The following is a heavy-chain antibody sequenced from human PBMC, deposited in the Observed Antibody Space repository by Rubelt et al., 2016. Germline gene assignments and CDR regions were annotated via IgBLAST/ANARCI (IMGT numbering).Heavy chain of an antibody. CDR2: IYYSGST. J-gene: IGHJ4*02. CDR3: ARQGGSSGWYPFDY. Sequence: QVQLQESGPGLVKPSETLSLTCTVSGGSISSSSYYWGWIRQPPGKGLEWIGSIYYSGSTYYNPSLESRVTISVDTSKNRFPRMRSSVTAADTAVYDCARQGGSSGWYPFDYWGQGTLVTVSS. CDR1: GGSISSSSYY. V-gene: IGHV4-39*01. D-gene: IGHD6-19*01.